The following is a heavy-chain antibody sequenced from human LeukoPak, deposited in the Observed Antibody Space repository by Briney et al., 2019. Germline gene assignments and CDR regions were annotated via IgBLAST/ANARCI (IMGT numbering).Heavy chain of an antibody. CDR2: IYSGGST. D-gene: IGHD5-24*01. CDR1: GFTVSSNY. CDR3: ARDIHRDGQNR. V-gene: IGHV3-66*01. Sequence: PGGSLRLSCAASGFTVSSNYMSWVRQAPGKGLEWVSVIYSGGSTYYADSVKGRFTVSRDNSKNTLYLQMNSLGAEDTAVYYCARDIHRDGQNRWGQGTLVTVSS. J-gene: IGHJ4*02.